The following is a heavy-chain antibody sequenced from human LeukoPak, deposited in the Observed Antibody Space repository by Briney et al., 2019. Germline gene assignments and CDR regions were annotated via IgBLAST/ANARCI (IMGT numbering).Heavy chain of an antibody. CDR1: GGSISSGGYY. CDR2: IYYSGST. Sequence: PSQTLSLTCTVSGGSISSGGYYWRWIRQHPGKGLEWIVYIYYSGSTYYNPSLKSRVTISVDTSKNQFSLKLSSVTAADTAVYYCARTSGYYDILTGYYFDYWGQGTLVTVSS. J-gene: IGHJ4*02. D-gene: IGHD3-9*01. V-gene: IGHV4-31*03. CDR3: ARTSGYYDILTGYYFDY.